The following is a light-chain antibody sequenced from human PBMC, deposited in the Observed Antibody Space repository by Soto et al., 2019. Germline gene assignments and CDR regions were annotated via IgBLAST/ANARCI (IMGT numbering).Light chain of an antibody. CDR2: AAT. J-gene: IGKJ5*01. CDR1: QSISAY. CDR3: QRSYRSIS. Sequence: DIQMTQSPSSLFASVGDRVTITCRASQSISAYLNWYQQRPGKAPSLLIYAATRLHSGVPSRFSGSGSGTDFTLTISSLQPEDFATYYCQRSYRSISFCQGTRLEMK. V-gene: IGKV1-39*01.